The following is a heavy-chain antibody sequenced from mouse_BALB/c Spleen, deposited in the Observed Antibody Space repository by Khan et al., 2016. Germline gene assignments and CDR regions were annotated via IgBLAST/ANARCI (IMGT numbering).Heavy chain of an antibody. CDR2: IRLRSNNYAT. J-gene: IGHJ4*01. Sequence: EVKLEESGGGLVQPGGSMKLSCVASGFTFSNYWMNWVRQSPEKGLEWVAEIRLRSNNYATHYAESVKGRFTISRDDSKSRVHLQMNNLRAEDTGIYYCTREDYYGSSYALDYWGQGTSVTVSS. D-gene: IGHD1-1*01. CDR3: TREDYYGSSYALDY. CDR1: GFTFSNYW. V-gene: IGHV6-6*02.